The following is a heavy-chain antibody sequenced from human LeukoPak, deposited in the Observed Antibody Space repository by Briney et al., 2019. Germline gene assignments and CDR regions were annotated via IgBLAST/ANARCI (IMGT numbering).Heavy chain of an antibody. Sequence: EASETLSLTCTVSGGSISSYCWSWIRQPAGKGLEWIGRIYTSGSTNYNPSLKSRVTMSVDTSKNQFSLKLSSVTAADTAVYYCARDRGIAAAGTGWFDPWGQGTLVTVSS. CDR3: ARDRGIAAAGTGWFDP. V-gene: IGHV4-4*07. J-gene: IGHJ5*02. D-gene: IGHD6-13*01. CDR2: IYTSGST. CDR1: GGSISSYC.